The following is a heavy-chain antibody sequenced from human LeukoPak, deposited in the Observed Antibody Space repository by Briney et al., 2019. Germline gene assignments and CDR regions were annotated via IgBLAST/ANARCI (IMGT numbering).Heavy chain of an antibody. J-gene: IGHJ4*02. V-gene: IGHV4-31*03. D-gene: IGHD3-10*01. Sequence: PSQTLSLTCTVSGGSISSGGYYWSWIRQHPGKGLEWIGYIYYSGSTYYNPSLKSRVTISVDTSKNQFSLKLSSVTAADTAVYYCARGVTSRSGGSGSYSDYWGQGTLVTVSS. CDR3: ARGVTSRSGGSGSYSDY. CDR2: IYYSGST. CDR1: GGSISSGGYY.